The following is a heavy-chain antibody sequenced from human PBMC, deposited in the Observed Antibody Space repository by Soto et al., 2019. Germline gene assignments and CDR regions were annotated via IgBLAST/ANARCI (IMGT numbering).Heavy chain of an antibody. CDR2: IYPGDSDT. Sequence: GESLMISGKGSGYSFTRYWMGLVLQVPWKGREGMGIIYPGDSDTRYSPSIQDQVTISADKSTSTAYLQWSSLKASDTAMYYCARQWITYYYGSGSPYYYYGMDVWGQGTTVTVSS. D-gene: IGHD3-10*01. J-gene: IGHJ6*02. V-gene: IGHV5-51*01. CDR3: ARQWITYYYGSGSPYYYYGMDV. CDR1: GYSFTRYW.